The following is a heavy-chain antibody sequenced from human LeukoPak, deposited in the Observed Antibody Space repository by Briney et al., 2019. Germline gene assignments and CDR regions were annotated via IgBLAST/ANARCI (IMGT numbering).Heavy chain of an antibody. CDR2: TYYTPKWFH. D-gene: IGHD3-22*01. J-gene: IGHJ4*02. Sequence: SQTLSLTCAISGDTVSRNIAAWNWIRQSPSRGLEWLGRTYYTPKWFHDYALSVKSRITINPDTSKNQVSLQLNSVTPEDTAVYFCAREVGNVFGYWGQGTLVTVSS. CDR1: GDTVSRNIAA. V-gene: IGHV6-1*01. CDR3: AREVGNVFGY.